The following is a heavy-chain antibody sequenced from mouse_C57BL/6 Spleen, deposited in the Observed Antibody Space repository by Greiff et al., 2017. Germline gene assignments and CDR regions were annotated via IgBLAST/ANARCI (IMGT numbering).Heavy chain of an antibody. Sequence: EVQLQESGPGLVKPSQSLSLTCSVTGYSITSGYYWNWIRQFPGNKLEWMGYISYDGSNNYNPSLKNRISITRDTSKNQFFLKLNSVTTEDTATYYCARDYDYPWFAYWGQGTLVTVSA. CDR1: GYSITSGYY. J-gene: IGHJ3*01. CDR2: ISYDGSN. D-gene: IGHD2-4*01. CDR3: ARDYDYPWFAY. V-gene: IGHV3-6*01.